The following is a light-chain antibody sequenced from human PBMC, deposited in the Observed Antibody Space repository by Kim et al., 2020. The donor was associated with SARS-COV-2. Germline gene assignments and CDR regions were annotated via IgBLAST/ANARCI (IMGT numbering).Light chain of an antibody. CDR2: RDT. V-gene: IGLV3-1*01. J-gene: IGLJ1*01. CDR3: QAWDSTTGV. Sequence: VSPGTTTSFTCAGDKKGNKFASWYQQRQGQSLVLVIYRDTKRPSGIPERFSGSNSGNTATLNISGTQAMDEADYYCQAWDSTTGVFGTGTKVTVL. CDR1: KKGNKF.